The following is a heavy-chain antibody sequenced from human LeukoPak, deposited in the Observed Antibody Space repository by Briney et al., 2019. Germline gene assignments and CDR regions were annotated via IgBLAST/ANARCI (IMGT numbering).Heavy chain of an antibody. CDR2: IYYSGST. D-gene: IGHD3-16*02. CDR1: GGTISSSSYY. J-gene: IGHJ4*02. V-gene: IGHV4-39*01. Sequence: SETLSLTCTVSGGTISSSSYYWGWIRQPPGKGLEWIGSIYYSGSTYYNPSLKSRVTISVDTSKNQFSLKLSSVTAADTAVYYCARIGRSYRSPPDYWGQGTLVTVSS. CDR3: ARIGRSYRSPPDY.